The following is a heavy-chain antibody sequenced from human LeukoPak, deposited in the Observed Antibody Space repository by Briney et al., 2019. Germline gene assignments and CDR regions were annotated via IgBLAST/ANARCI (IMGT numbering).Heavy chain of an antibody. Sequence: GGSLRLSCAASGFTFSSYGMSWVRQAPGKGLEWVSAISGSGGSTYYADSVKGRFTISRDNAKNSLYPQMSSLRVEDTAVYYCARDPRGITALVDYFDYWGQGTLVTVSS. D-gene: IGHD5-18*01. CDR2: ISGSGGST. CDR3: ARDPRGITALVDYFDY. V-gene: IGHV3-23*01. CDR1: GFTFSSYG. J-gene: IGHJ4*02.